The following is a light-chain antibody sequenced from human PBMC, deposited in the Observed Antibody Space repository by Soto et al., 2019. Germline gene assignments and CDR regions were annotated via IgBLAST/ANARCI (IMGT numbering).Light chain of an antibody. Sequence: DIQMTQSPSFVSASVGDRVTITCRASQHINDWLAWYQQKPGRAPDLLISRATSLQSGVTSRFSGSGSGTEFTRTISSLQPEDFATYYCQQANDFPLTFGGGTRIQIK. V-gene: IGKV1-12*01. CDR3: QQANDFPLT. J-gene: IGKJ4*01. CDR1: QHINDW. CDR2: RAT.